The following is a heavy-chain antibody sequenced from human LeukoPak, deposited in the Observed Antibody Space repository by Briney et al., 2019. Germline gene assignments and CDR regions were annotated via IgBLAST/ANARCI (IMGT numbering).Heavy chain of an antibody. CDR3: ARELIAAAGTNFDY. Sequence: SETLSLTCTVPGGSVSSGSYYWSWIRQPPGKGLEWIGYIYYSGSTNYNPSLKSRVTISVDTSKNQFSLKLSSVTAADTAVYYCARELIAAAGTNFDYWGQGTLVTVSS. CDR2: IYYSGST. D-gene: IGHD6-13*01. J-gene: IGHJ4*02. CDR1: GGSVSSGSYY. V-gene: IGHV4-61*01.